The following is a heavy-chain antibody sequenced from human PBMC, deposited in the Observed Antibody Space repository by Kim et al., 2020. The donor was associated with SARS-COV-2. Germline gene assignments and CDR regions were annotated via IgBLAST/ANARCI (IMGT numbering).Heavy chain of an antibody. Sequence: GRFTISRENSKNTLYLQMNSLRAEDTAVYYCAKRELSYYYGSGTYPGAFDIWGQGTMVTVSS. D-gene: IGHD3-10*01. J-gene: IGHJ3*02. CDR3: AKRELSYYYGSGTYPGAFDI. V-gene: IGHV3-30*02.